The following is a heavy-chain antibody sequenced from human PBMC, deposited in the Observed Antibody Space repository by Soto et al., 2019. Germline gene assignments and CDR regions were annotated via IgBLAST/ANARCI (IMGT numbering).Heavy chain of an antibody. J-gene: IGHJ2*01. D-gene: IGHD4-17*01. Sequence: GGSLRLSCAASGFNFRKFAMSWVRQAPGKGLEWVSGMSERSGPPLYADSVKGRFTISRDNSKSTLYLEMNSLRPEDTAVYYCAKDQDNTDYYWIFDLWGRGTPVTVS. CDR2: MSERSGPP. V-gene: IGHV3-23*01. CDR3: AKDQDNTDYYWIFDL. CDR1: GFNFRKFA.